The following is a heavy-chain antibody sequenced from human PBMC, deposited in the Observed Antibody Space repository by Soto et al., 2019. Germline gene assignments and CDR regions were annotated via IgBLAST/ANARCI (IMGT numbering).Heavy chain of an antibody. CDR3: ARALYRSGTYYAFDN. D-gene: IGHD1-26*01. Sequence: QVPLVQCGAEVKKPGASVTVSCKTSGYTPTNYDIGWVRQAPGQGLEWRVWISAYNGNTNSAQKLQGSLTMTTDTSTRTAYMELRSLRSDDTAVYYCARALYRSGTYYAFDNWGQGTLVTVSS. CDR2: ISAYNGNT. V-gene: IGHV1-18*01. J-gene: IGHJ4*02. CDR1: GYTPTNYD.